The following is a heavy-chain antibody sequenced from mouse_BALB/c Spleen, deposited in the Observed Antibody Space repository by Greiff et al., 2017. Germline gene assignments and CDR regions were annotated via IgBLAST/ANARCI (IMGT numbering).Heavy chain of an antibody. CDR3: VRQVYYDYAWFAY. J-gene: IGHJ3*01. D-gene: IGHD2-4*01. CDR2: IRSKSNNYAT. CDR1: GFTFNTYA. Sequence: GGGLVQPKGSLKLSCAASGFTFNTYAMNWVRQAPGKGLEWVARIRSKSNNYATYYADSVKDRFTISRDDSQSMLYLQMNNLKTEDTAMYYCVRQVYYDYAWFAYWGQGTLVTVSA. V-gene: IGHV10-1*02.